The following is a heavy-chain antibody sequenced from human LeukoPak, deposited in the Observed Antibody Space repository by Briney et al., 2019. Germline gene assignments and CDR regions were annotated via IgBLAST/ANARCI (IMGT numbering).Heavy chain of an antibody. CDR1: GFIFSLYC. CDR2: ICPDGTGI. V-gene: IGHV3-74*01. CDR3: VRDFRSADY. J-gene: IGHJ4*02. Sequence: GGSLRLSCAASGFIFSLYCMHWVRQAPGKGPMWVSRICPDGTGISYADSVKARFTTSRDNAKNTVYLQMNGLGEEDTAVYYCVRDFRSADYWGQGTLVTVSS.